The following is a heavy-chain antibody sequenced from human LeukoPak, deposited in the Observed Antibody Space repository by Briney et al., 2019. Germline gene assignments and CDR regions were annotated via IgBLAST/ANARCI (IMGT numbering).Heavy chain of an antibody. CDR1: GFSFSSYG. CDR2: IRYDGNNK. D-gene: IGHD4-17*01. V-gene: IGHV3-30*02. Sequence: GGSLRLSCAASGFSFSSYGMDWVRQAPGKGLEWVAFIRYDGNNKDYADSVKGRFTISRDNSKNTLYLQMNSLRVEDTALYYCAKGYGDLVAFDIWGQGTMVTVSS. J-gene: IGHJ3*02. CDR3: AKGYGDLVAFDI.